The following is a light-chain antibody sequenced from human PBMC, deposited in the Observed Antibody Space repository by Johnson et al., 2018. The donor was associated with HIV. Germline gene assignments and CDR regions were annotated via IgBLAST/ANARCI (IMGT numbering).Light chain of an antibody. V-gene: IGLV1-51*01. CDR2: DNN. CDR1: SSNIGNNY. Sequence: QSVLSQPPSVSAAPGQKVTISCSGSSSNIGNNYVSWYQQIPGTAPKLLIYDNNKRPSGIPDRFSGSKSGTSATLGITGRQTVDEADYFCGAWDSTLNAYVFGTGTKVTVL. CDR3: GAWDSTLNAYV. J-gene: IGLJ1*01.